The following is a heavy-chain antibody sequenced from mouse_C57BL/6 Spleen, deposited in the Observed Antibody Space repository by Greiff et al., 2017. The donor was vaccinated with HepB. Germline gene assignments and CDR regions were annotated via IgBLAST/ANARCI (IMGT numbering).Heavy chain of an antibody. CDR3: ARSYSITTVVARGYFDY. V-gene: IGHV14-3*01. Sequence: VQLKQSVAELVRPGASVKLSCTASGFNIKNTYMHWVKQRPEQGLEWIGRIDPANGNTKYAPKFQGKATITADTSSNPAYLQLSSLTSEDTAIYYCARSYSITTVVARGYFDYWGQGTTLTVSS. J-gene: IGHJ2*01. CDR1: GFNIKNTY. CDR2: IDPANGNT. D-gene: IGHD1-1*01.